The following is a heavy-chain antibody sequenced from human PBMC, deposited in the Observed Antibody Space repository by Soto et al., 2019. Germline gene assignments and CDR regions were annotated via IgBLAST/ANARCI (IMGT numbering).Heavy chain of an antibody. CDR3: AASRWFGELLSPGDY. V-gene: IGHV1-58*01. J-gene: IGHJ4*02. Sequence: ASVKVSCKASGFTFTSSAVQWVRQARGQRLEWIGWIVVGSGNTNYAQKFQERVTITRDMSTSTAYMELSSLRSEDTAVYYCAASRWFGELLSPGDYWGQGTLVTVSS. D-gene: IGHD3-10*01. CDR2: IVVGSGNT. CDR1: GFTFTSSA.